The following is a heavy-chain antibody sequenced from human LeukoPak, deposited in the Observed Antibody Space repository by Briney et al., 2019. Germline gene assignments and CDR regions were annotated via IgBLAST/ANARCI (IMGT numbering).Heavy chain of an antibody. CDR3: ARSFYDSDALVKPYPFDY. CDR2: IYYSDYT. Sequence: PSETLSLTCTLSGGSISSHYWSWIRQSPGRGLEWMGYIYYSDYTDYNPSLGGRVTISVDTSKKQFSLTLTSVTAADTAVYYCARSFYDSDALVKPYPFDYWGQESWSPSPQ. J-gene: IGHJ4*01. V-gene: IGHV4-59*11. D-gene: IGHD2/OR15-2a*01. CDR1: GGSISSHY.